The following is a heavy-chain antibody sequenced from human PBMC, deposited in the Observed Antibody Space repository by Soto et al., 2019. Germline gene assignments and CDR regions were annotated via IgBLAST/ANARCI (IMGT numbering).Heavy chain of an antibody. Sequence: QLQLQESGPGLVKPSETLSLTCTVSGDSISSSSDYWGWVRQPPGKGLEWIGSIYYTGITYSNPSLRSPVTISVDTSKNQFSLRLSSVTAADTAVYYCARHAGGSWDDAFDIWGQGTMVTVSS. CDR3: ARHAGGSWDDAFDI. D-gene: IGHD6-13*01. CDR1: GDSISSSSDY. CDR2: IYYTGIT. J-gene: IGHJ3*02. V-gene: IGHV4-39*01.